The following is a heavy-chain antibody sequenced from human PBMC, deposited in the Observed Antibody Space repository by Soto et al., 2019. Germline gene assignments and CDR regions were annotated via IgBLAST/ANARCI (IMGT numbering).Heavy chain of an antibody. V-gene: IGHV3-30-3*01. CDR3: ARDYVSSSYYYGMDV. Sequence: GGSLRLSCAASGFTFSSYAMHWVRQAPGKGLEWVAVISYDGSNKYYADSVKGRFTISRDNSKNTLYLQMNSLRAEDTAVYYCARDYVSSSYYYGMDVWGQGTTVTVSS. CDR2: ISYDGSNK. D-gene: IGHD6-6*01. J-gene: IGHJ6*02. CDR1: GFTFSSYA.